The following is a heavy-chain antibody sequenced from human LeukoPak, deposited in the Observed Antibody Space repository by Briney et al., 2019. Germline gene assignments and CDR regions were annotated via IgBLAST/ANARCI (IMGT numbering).Heavy chain of an antibody. J-gene: IGHJ4*02. Sequence: GGSLRLSCAASGFSFANYGMAWVRQAPGKGLEWVSAITGPADRTYYADSVRGRFTISRDNSKNTPCLQMNSLRAEDTAVYYCASMNGYFEYWGQGTLVTVPS. V-gene: IGHV3-23*01. CDR2: ITGPADRT. CDR1: GFSFANYG. D-gene: IGHD1-1*01. CDR3: ASMNGYFEY.